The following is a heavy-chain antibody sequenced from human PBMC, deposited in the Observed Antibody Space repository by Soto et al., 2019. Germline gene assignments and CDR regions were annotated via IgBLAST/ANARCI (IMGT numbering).Heavy chain of an antibody. D-gene: IGHD6-13*01. CDR1: GFTFSSYA. J-gene: IGHJ4*02. CDR3: AKDPIRTGYSSSWYPYFDY. V-gene: IGHV3-23*01. CDR2: ISGSGGST. Sequence: EVQLLESGGGLVQPGGSLRLSCAASGFTFSSYAMSWVRQAPGKGLEWVSAISGSGGSTYYADSVKGRFTISRDNSKNTLYLQMNSLRAEDTAVYYCAKDPIRTGYSSSWYPYFDYWGQGTLVTVSS.